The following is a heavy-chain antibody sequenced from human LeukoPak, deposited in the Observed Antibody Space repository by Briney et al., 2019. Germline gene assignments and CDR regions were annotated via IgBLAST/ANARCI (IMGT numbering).Heavy chain of an antibody. J-gene: IGHJ4*02. D-gene: IGHD1-1*01. CDR2: LYSGGST. Sequence: GGSLRLSCAASGITFSRFWMSWVRQAPGKGLEWVSVLYSGGSTYYADSVKGRFTISRDNSKNTLYLQMNSLRAEDTAVYYCARDPGSYFDYWGQGTLVTVSS. CDR3: ARDPGSYFDY. CDR1: GITFSRFW. V-gene: IGHV3-53*01.